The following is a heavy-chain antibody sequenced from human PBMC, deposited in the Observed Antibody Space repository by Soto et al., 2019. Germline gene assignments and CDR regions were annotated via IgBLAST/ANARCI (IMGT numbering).Heavy chain of an antibody. CDR2: IKQDGSEK. CDR1: GFTFSSYW. Sequence: XGSLRLSCAASGFTFSSYWMSWVRQAPGKGLEWVANIKQDGSEKYYVDSVKGRFTISRDNAKNSLYLQMNSLRAEDTAVYYCARALYYYDSSGYFDYWGQGTLVTVSS. J-gene: IGHJ4*02. V-gene: IGHV3-7*01. CDR3: ARALYYYDSSGYFDY. D-gene: IGHD3-22*01.